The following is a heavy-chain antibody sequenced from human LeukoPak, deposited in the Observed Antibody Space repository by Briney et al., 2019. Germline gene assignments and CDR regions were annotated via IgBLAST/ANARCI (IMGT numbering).Heavy chain of an antibody. CDR3: AKVEGGAQLANWFDP. V-gene: IGHV1-8*01. CDR2: INPNSGNS. Sequence: ASVKVSCKASGCTFTSYDINWVRQVPGQGLEWMGWINPNSGNSASAQKFQGRLTMTRTTSMSTAYMELSSLRSEDTAVYYCAKVEGGAQLANWFDPWGQGTLVTVSS. CDR1: GCTFTSYD. J-gene: IGHJ5*02. D-gene: IGHD1-1*01.